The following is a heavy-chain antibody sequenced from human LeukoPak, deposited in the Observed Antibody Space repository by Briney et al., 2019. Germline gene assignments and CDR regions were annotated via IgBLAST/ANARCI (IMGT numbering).Heavy chain of an antibody. J-gene: IGHJ3*02. CDR1: GGSISSSSYY. V-gene: IGHV4-39*01. CDR2: IYYSGST. D-gene: IGHD6-19*01. CDR3: ARGRITYSSGWRRLGSFDI. Sequence: PSETLSLTCTVSGGSISSSSYYWGWIRQPPGKGLEWIGSIYYSGSTYYNPSLKSRVTISVDTSKNQFSLKLSSVTAADTAVYYCARGRITYSSGWRRLGSFDIWGQGTMVTVSS.